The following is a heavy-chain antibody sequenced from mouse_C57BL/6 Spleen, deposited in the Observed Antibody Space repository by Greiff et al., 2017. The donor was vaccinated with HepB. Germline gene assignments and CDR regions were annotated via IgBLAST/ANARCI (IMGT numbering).Heavy chain of an antibody. CDR2: ISSGGSYT. D-gene: IGHD1-1*01. J-gene: IGHJ4*01. Sequence: EVNVVESGGDLVKPGGSLKLSCAASGFTFSSYGMSWVRQTPDKRLEWVATISSGGSYTYYPDSVKGRFTISRDNAKNTLYLQMSSLKSEDTAMYYCARHGITTVVAKDYAMDYWGQGTSVTVSS. CDR3: ARHGITTVVAKDYAMDY. CDR1: GFTFSSYG. V-gene: IGHV5-6*01.